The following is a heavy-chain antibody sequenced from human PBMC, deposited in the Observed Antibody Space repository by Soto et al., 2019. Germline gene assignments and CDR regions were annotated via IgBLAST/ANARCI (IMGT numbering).Heavy chain of an antibody. CDR2: ISYSGST. D-gene: IGHD3-10*01. CDR1: GGSISSDSYY. V-gene: IGHV4-39*01. CDR3: ARGGSKLLWFGALSGMDV. Sequence: TLSLTCTVSGGSISSDSYYRGLIRQSPEKGLEWIASISYSGSTYYNPTLKSRLIISVDTSKSQFSLKLSSVTAADTAVYYCARGGSKLLWFGALSGMDVWGQGTTVTSP. J-gene: IGHJ6*02.